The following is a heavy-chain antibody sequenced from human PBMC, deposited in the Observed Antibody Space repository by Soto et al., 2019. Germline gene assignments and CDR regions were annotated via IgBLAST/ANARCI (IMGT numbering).Heavy chain of an antibody. D-gene: IGHD6-13*01. CDR2: IIPIFTTT. J-gene: IGHJ3*02. CDR3: AREVAADGTFREDVFDI. V-gene: IGHV1-69*12. Sequence: QVHLVQSGAEVKKPGSSVKVSCKASGGTFSNHAINWVRQAPGQGLEWMGRIIPIFTTTNYAQKFQGSVTITADESTITAYMELSSLKYDDTAIYYCAREVAADGTFREDVFDIWGQGTMVTVSS. CDR1: GGTFSNHA.